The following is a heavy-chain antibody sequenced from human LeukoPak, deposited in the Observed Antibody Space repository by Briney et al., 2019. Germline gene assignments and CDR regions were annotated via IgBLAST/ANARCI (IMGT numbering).Heavy chain of an antibody. CDR3: ARHNLIFYYDILTGYDAFDI. CDR1: GGTFSSYA. D-gene: IGHD3-9*01. V-gene: IGHV1-69*04. J-gene: IGHJ3*02. Sequence: GASVKVSCKASGGTFSSYAISWVRQAPGQGLEWMGRIIPILGIANFAQKFQGRVTITADKSTSTDYMELSSLRSEETAVYSCARHNLIFYYDILTGYDAFDIWGQGTMVTVSS. CDR2: IIPILGIA.